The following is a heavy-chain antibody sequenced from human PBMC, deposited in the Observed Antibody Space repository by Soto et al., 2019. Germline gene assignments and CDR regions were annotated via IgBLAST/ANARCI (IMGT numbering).Heavy chain of an antibody. CDR2: IWYDGSNK. J-gene: IGHJ6*02. CDR3: AREEGSYWNYYHYYGMDV. V-gene: IGHV3-33*01. D-gene: IGHD1-26*01. CDR1: GFTFSSYG. Sequence: GGSLRLSCAASGFTFSSYGMHWVRQAPGKGLEWVAVIWYDGSNKYYADSVKGRFTISRDNSKNTLYLQMNSLRAEDTAVYYCAREEGSYWNYYHYYGMDVWGQGTTVTVSS.